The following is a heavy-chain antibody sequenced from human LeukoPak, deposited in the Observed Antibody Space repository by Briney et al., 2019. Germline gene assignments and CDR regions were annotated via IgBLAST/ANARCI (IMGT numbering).Heavy chain of an antibody. V-gene: IGHV1-18*01. Sequence: GASVKVSCKASGGTFSSYAISWVRQAPGQGLEWMGWIHTYNGHTNYAQKPQGRVTMTTDTSTNTAYMELRSLRSDDTAVYYCARDQYYDSKGWFAPWGQGTLVTVSS. D-gene: IGHD3-22*01. CDR2: IHTYNGHT. J-gene: IGHJ5*02. CDR3: ARDQYYDSKGWFAP. CDR1: GGTFSSYA.